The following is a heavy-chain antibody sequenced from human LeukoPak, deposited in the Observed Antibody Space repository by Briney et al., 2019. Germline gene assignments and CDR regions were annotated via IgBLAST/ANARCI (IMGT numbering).Heavy chain of an antibody. CDR2: LYYSGST. J-gene: IGHJ4*02. Sequence: PSETLSLTCTVSGGSIRSSRYYWGWIRQPPGKGLEWIGSLYYSGSTYYNPSLKSRVTISVDTSKNQFSLKLSSVTAADTAVYYCASSSSYYDILTGQFDYWGQGTLVTVSS. CDR3: ASSSSYYDILTGQFDY. CDR1: GGSIRSSRYY. D-gene: IGHD3-9*01. V-gene: IGHV4-39*01.